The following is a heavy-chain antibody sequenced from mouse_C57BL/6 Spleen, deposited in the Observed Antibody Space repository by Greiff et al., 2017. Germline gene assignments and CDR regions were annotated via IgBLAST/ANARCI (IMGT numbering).Heavy chain of an antibody. V-gene: IGHV1-9*01. Sequence: QVQLKESGAELMKPGASVKLSCKASGYAFTGYWIEWVKQRPGQGLEWIGEILPGDGNTNYNGKFKGKATLTADKSSSTAYMQLSSLTTEDSAVYFCARQLSIHLDYWGQGTPVTVSS. CDR1: GYAFTGYW. J-gene: IGHJ2*01. CDR3: ARQLSIHLDY. D-gene: IGHD3-2*02. CDR2: ILPGDGNT.